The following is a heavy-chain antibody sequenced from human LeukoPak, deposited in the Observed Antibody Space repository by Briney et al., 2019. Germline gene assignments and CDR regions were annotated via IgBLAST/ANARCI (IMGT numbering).Heavy chain of an antibody. Sequence: GESLKISCKGSGYSFTNYWIGWVRQMPGKGLEWMGIIYPGDSDTRYSPSFQGQVTISADKSISTAYLQWSSLKASDTAMYYCARLGGFPYSGYDHFDYWGQGTLVTVSS. CDR3: ARLGGFPYSGYDHFDY. D-gene: IGHD5-12*01. V-gene: IGHV5-51*01. J-gene: IGHJ4*02. CDR2: IYPGDSDT. CDR1: GYSFTNYW.